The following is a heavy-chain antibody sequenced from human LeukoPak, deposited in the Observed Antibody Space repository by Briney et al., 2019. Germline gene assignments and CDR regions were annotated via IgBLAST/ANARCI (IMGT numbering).Heavy chain of an antibody. D-gene: IGHD3-10*01. V-gene: IGHV4-39*07. CDR3: ARRRYYGSAGVCWFDP. J-gene: IGHJ5*02. CDR2: IYSRGNT. Sequence: SETLSLTCSVSGVSISSGSNYWGWIRQPPGTTLEWIGSIYSRGNTYYNPSLKSRVIILIDTAKNHFSLKLSSVTAADTAVYYCARRRYYGSAGVCWFDPWGQGTLVTVSS. CDR1: GVSISSGSNY.